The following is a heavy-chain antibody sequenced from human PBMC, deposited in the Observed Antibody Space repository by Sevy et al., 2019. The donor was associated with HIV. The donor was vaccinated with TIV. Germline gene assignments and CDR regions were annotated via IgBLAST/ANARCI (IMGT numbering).Heavy chain of an antibody. CDR1: GFTFSDYY. CDR2: ISSSGSTI. J-gene: IGHJ6*02. D-gene: IGHD2-2*01. CDR3: ARGSLHCSSTSCYSLRYYGMDV. Sequence: GGSLRLSCAASGFTFSDYYMSWIRQAPGKGLEWVSYISSSGSTIYYADSVKGRFTIPRDNAKNSLYLQMNSLRAEDTAVYYCARGSLHCSSTSCYSLRYYGMDVWGQGTTVTVSS. V-gene: IGHV3-11*01.